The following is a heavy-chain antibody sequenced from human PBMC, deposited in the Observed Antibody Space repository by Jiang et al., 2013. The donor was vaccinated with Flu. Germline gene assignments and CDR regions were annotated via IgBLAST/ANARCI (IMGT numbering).Heavy chain of an antibody. Sequence: VQLLESGGGVVQPGRSLRLSCAASGFTFSSYAMHWVRQAPGKGLEWVAVISYDGSNKYYADSVKGRFTISRDNSKNTLYLQMNSLRAEDTAVYYCARDEDGYLPFDYWGQGTLVTVSS. CDR2: ISYDGSNK. D-gene: IGHD5-24*01. V-gene: IGHV3-30*01. CDR1: GFTFSSYA. J-gene: IGHJ4*02. CDR3: ARDEDGYLPFDY.